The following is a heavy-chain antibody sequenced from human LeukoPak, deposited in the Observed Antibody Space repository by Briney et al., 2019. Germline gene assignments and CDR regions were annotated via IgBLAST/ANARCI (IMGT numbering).Heavy chain of an antibody. CDR2: ISAYNGNT. Sequence: WASVKVSCKASGYTFTSYGISWVRQAPGQGLEWMGWISAYNGNTNYAQKLQGRVTMTTDTSTSTAYMELRSLRSDDTAVYYCARPRLGSKRGYFDYWGQGTLVTVSS. CDR3: ARPRLGSKRGYFDY. CDR1: GYTFTSYG. J-gene: IGHJ4*02. D-gene: IGHD3-16*01. V-gene: IGHV1-18*01.